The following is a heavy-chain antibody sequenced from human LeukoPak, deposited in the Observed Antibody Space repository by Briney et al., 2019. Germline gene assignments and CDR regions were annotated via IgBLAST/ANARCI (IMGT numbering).Heavy chain of an antibody. V-gene: IGHV4-59*01. D-gene: IGHD5-12*01. CDR1: GGSISSYY. CDR2: IYYSGST. J-gene: IGHJ3*02. CDR3: ATLGYRGYGLRNAFDI. Sequence: KPSETLSLTCTVSGGSISSYYWSWIRQPPGKGLEWIGYIYYSGSTNYNPSLKSRVTISVDTSKNQFSLKLSSVTAADTAVYYCATLGYRGYGLRNAFDIWGQGTVVTVSS.